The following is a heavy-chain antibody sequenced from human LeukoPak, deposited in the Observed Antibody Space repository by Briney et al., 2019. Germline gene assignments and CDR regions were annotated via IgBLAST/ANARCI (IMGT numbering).Heavy chain of an antibody. J-gene: IGHJ4*02. CDR3: ARGSRSLGIAARPRYFDY. V-gene: IGHV4-34*01. CDR1: GGSYSGYY. D-gene: IGHD6-6*01. CDR2: INHSGST. Sequence: SETLSLTCAVYGGSYSGYYWSWIRQPPGKGLEWIGEINHSGSTNYNPSLKSRVTISVDTSKNQFSLKLSSVTAADTAVYYCARGSRSLGIAARPRYFDYWGQGTLVTVSS.